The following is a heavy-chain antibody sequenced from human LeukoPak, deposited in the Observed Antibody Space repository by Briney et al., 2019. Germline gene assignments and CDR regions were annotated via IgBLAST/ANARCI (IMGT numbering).Heavy chain of an antibody. J-gene: IGHJ4*02. CDR3: AESSGYYGY. CDR1: GGTCSSYA. Sequence: GASVKVSCKASGGTCSSYAISWVRQAPGQGLEWMGRIIPIFGTANYAQKFQGRVTITTDESTSTAYMELSSLRSEDTAVYYCAESSGYYGYWGQGTLVTVSS. D-gene: IGHD3-22*01. V-gene: IGHV1-69*05. CDR2: IIPIFGTA.